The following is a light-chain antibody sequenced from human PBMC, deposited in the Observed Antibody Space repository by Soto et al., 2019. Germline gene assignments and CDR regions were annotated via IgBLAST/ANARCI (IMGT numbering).Light chain of an antibody. CDR1: QSVLYSPNNKNY. CDR3: QQYHTSPWT. V-gene: IGKV4-1*01. CDR2: WAS. J-gene: IGKJ1*01. Sequence: DIVMTQSPDSLAVSLGERATINCKSSQSVLYSPNNKNYLAWFQQKPGQPPQLLFYWASTRGSGVPDRFSGGGSGTDFTLTISSLQAEDVAVYYCQQYHTSPWTFGQGTKVEFK.